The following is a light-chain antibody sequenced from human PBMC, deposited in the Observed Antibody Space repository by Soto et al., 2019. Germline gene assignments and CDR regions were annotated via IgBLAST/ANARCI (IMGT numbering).Light chain of an antibody. CDR2: AAS. CDR1: ESIRNN. J-gene: IGKJ1*01. CDR3: QQTYSTPRGA. Sequence: DIQMTQSPSSLSASVEDRVTITCRASESIRNNLNWYQQKPGKAPKLLIYAASTLQSGVPSRFSGGGSGTEFTLTIGSLQPEDFTTYYCQQTYSTPRGAFGQGTKVEFK. V-gene: IGKV1-39*01.